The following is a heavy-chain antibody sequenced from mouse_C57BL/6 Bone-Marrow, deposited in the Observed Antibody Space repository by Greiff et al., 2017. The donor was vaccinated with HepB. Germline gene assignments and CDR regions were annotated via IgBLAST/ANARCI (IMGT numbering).Heavy chain of an antibody. Sequence: VHVKQSGPELVKPGASVKISCKASGYSFTGYYMNWVKQSPEKSLEWIGEINPSTGGTTYNQKFKAKATLTVDKSSSTAYMQLKSLTSEDSAVYYCARSYYYGPWYFDVWGTGTTVTVSS. J-gene: IGHJ1*03. CDR1: GYSFTGYY. D-gene: IGHD1-1*01. CDR2: INPSTGGT. V-gene: IGHV1-42*01. CDR3: ARSYYYGPWYFDV.